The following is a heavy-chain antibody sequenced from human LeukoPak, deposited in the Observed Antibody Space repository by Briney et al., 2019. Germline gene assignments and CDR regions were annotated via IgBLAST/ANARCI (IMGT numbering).Heavy chain of an antibody. J-gene: IGHJ4*02. V-gene: IGHV1-46*01. CDR1: GYTFTSYY. CDR2: INPSGGST. CDR3: ARDPYYDSSGYLAEIDY. D-gene: IGHD3-22*01. Sequence: GASVKVSCKASGYTFTSYYMHWVRQAPGQGLEWMGIINPSGGSTSYAQKFQGRVTMTRDTSTSTVYMELSSLRSEDTAVYYCARDPYYDSSGYLAEIDYWGQGTLVTVSS.